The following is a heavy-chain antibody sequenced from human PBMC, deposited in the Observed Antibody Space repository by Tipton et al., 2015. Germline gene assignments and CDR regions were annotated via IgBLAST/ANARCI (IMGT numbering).Heavy chain of an antibody. CDR1: GFTFSNYA. J-gene: IGHJ4*02. CDR3: TTVQPFPALEWIFPLDY. CDR2: ISGSGGST. Sequence: GSLRLSCAASGFTFSNYAMSWVRQAPGKGLEWVSAISGSGGSTYYADSVKGRFTISRDNSKNTLYLQMNSLKTEDTAVYYCTTVQPFPALEWIFPLDYWGPGTLVTVSS. D-gene: IGHD3-3*01. V-gene: IGHV3-23*01.